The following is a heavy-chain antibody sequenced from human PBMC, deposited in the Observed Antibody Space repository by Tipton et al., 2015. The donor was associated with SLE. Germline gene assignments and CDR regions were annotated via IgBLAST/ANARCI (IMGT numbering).Heavy chain of an antibody. Sequence: QSGPEVKKPGASVKVSCKASGYTFTSYGISWVRQAPGQGLEWMGWISAGNGNTKYSQKFQGRVTITRDTSASTAYMELSSLRSEDTAVYYCARAGSNWKLNYWGQGTLVTVSS. J-gene: IGHJ4*02. D-gene: IGHD1-20*01. CDR1: GYTFTSYG. CDR3: ARAGSNWKLNY. CDR2: ISAGNGNT. V-gene: IGHV1-18*01.